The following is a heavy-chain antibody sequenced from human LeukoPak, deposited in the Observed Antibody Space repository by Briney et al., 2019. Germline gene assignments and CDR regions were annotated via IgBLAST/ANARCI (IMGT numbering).Heavy chain of an antibody. CDR1: GGSISSGSYY. J-gene: IGHJ6*03. D-gene: IGHD3-9*01. CDR3: ARSGASYDILTGYHYYYYYYMDV. CDR2: IYTSGST. V-gene: IGHV4-61*02. Sequence: SETLSLTCTVSGGSISSGSYYWSWIRQPAGKGLEWIGRIYTSGSTNYNPSLKSRVTISVDTSKNQFSLKLSSVTAADTAVYYCARSGASYDILTGYHYYYYYYMDVWGKGTTVTVSS.